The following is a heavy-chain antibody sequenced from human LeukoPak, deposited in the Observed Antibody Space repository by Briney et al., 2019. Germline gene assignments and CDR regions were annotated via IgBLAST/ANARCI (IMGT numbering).Heavy chain of an antibody. V-gene: IGHV3-48*03. J-gene: IGHJ6*02. CDR3: ATTVGPRRRSPGLMDV. CDR1: GFTFSSYE. D-gene: IGHD1-26*01. CDR2: ISSSGNNI. Sequence: PGGSLRLSCAASGFTFSSYEMNWVRQAPGKGLEWVSYISSSGNNIYYADSVKGRFTISRDNAKNSLYLQMNSLRAEDTAVYYCATTVGPRRRSPGLMDVWGQGTTVTVSS.